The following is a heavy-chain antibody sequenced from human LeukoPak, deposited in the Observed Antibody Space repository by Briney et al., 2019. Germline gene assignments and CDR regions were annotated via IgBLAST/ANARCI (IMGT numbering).Heavy chain of an antibody. CDR1: GFTFSSYA. CDR3: AKDTALMTVTTYDY. J-gene: IGHJ4*02. V-gene: IGHV3-23*01. Sequence: GGSLRLSCAASGFTFSSYAKRWVRQAPGKGLEWVSAISGSGGSTYYADSVKGRFTISRDNSKNMLYLQMNSLRAEDTAVYYCAKDTALMTVTTYDYWGQGTLVTVSS. CDR2: ISGSGGST. D-gene: IGHD4-17*01.